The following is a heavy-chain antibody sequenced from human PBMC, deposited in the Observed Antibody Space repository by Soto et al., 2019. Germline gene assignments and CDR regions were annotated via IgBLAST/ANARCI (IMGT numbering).Heavy chain of an antibody. Sequence: PGGSLRLSCVASGFTFSTYAMGWVRQAPGKGLEWVSAISNSGGSTYYPESVRGRFTISRDNSINTLYLQMSSLRTEDTAVYYCAHPRGYGVFDAVDIWGQGTMVTVSS. CDR3: AHPRGYGVFDAVDI. V-gene: IGHV3-23*01. J-gene: IGHJ3*02. CDR1: GFTFSTYA. CDR2: ISNSGGST. D-gene: IGHD4-17*01.